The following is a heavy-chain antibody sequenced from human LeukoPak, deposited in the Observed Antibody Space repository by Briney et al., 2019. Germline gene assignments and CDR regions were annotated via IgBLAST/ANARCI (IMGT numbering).Heavy chain of an antibody. D-gene: IGHD1-26*01. V-gene: IGHV3-23*01. CDR1: GFIFSSYA. Sequence: GGSLRLSCAASGFIFSSYAMSWVRQAPGKGLEWVSAISGSGGSTNYADSVKGRFTISRDNSKNTLYLQMNSLRAEDTAVYYCAKRDNSGSYSKFDYWGQGTLVTVSS. CDR2: ISGSGGST. J-gene: IGHJ4*02. CDR3: AKRDNSGSYSKFDY.